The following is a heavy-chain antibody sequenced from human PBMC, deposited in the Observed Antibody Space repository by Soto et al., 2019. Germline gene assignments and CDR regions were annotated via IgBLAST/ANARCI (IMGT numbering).Heavy chain of an antibody. J-gene: IGHJ4*02. D-gene: IGHD3-22*01. CDR3: ARDSDYYDSSGYYRVPDY. V-gene: IGHV3-21*01. CDR1: GFTFSSYS. Sequence: SLRLSCAASGFTFSSYSMNWVRQAPGKGLEWVSSISSSSSYIYYADSVKGRFTISRDNAKNSLYLQMNSLRAEDTAVYYCARDSDYYDSSGYYRVPDYWGQGTLVTVSS. CDR2: ISSSSSYI.